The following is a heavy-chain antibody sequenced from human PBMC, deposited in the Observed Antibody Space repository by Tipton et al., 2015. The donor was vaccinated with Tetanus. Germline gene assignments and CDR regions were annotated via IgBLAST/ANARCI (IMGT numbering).Heavy chain of an antibody. D-gene: IGHD6-13*01. J-gene: IGHJ4*02. CDR1: GGSIISADHY. Sequence: TLSLTCTVSGGSIISADHYWSWIRQPPGKGLEWIGYIYYSGTTYYSPSLKSRVTISADTSNNHFSLKLSSVTAADTAVYYCARGWGSSWYYFDYWGQGILVTVSS. CDR2: IYYSGTT. CDR3: ARGWGSSWYYFDY. V-gene: IGHV4-30-4*01.